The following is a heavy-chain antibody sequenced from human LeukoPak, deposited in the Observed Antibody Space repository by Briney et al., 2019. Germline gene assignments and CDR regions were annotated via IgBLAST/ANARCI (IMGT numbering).Heavy chain of an antibody. CDR2: ISSSSSTI. Sequence: GGSLRLSCAASGFTFSSYSMNWVRQAPGKGLEWVSYISSSSSTIYYADSVKGRFTISRDNAKNSLYLQMNSLRAEDTAVYYCAREPAPFVGGYYPFDYWGQGTLVTVSS. V-gene: IGHV3-48*01. CDR3: AREPAPFVGGYYPFDY. CDR1: GFTFSSYS. J-gene: IGHJ4*02. D-gene: IGHD3-3*01.